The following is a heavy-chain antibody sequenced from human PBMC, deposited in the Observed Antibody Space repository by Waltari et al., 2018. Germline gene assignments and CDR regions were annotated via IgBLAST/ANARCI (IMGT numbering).Heavy chain of an antibody. CDR1: GGSIDSGSYY. D-gene: IGHD1-26*01. V-gene: IGHV4-61*02. Sequence: QVQLQESGPGLVQPSQTLSLTCTVSGGSIDSGSYYWSWIRQPAGKGLEWIGRIYTSGSTNSNPSLKSRVTISVDTSKNQFSLNLISVTAADTAVYYCARGPLLSKVDYWGQGTLVTVSS. CDR3: ARGPLLSKVDY. J-gene: IGHJ4*02. CDR2: IYTSGST.